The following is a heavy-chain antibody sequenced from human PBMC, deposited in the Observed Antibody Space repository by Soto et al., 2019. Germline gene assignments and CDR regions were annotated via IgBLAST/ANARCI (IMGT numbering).Heavy chain of an antibody. CDR3: ARHEEYSGYASRFYFDY. Sequence: ASETLSLTCTVSGASISSSYYYWGWIRQPPGKGLEWIGSIYYSGSTYYNPSLKSRVTISVDTSKNQFSLKLSSVTAADTAVYYCARHEEYSGYASRFYFDYWGQGTLVTVSS. J-gene: IGHJ4*02. CDR1: GASISSSYYY. D-gene: IGHD5-12*01. CDR2: IYYSGST. V-gene: IGHV4-39*01.